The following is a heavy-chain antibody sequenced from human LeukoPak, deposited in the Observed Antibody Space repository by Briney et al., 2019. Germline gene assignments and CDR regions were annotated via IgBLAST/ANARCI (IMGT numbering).Heavy chain of an antibody. CDR2: ISGSGGST. V-gene: IGHV3-23*01. D-gene: IGHD2-2*01. J-gene: IGHJ4*02. CDR3: AKAKGLFQLLFYFDY. Sequence: GGSLRLSCTASGFTFSSYAMSWVRQAPGKGLEWVSGISGSGGSTYYADSVKGRFTISRDSSKNTLYLQMNSLRAEDTAVYYCAKAKGLFQLLFYFDYWGQGTLVTVSS. CDR1: GFTFSSYA.